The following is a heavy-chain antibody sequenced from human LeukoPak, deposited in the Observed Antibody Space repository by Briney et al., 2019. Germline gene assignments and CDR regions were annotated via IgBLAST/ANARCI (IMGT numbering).Heavy chain of an antibody. Sequence: PGGSLRLSCAASGFTFSSYWMSWVRQAPGKGLEWVANIKQDGSEKYYVDSVKGRFTISRDNAKNSLYLQVNSLRAEDTAVYYCARCRGVAAAGSPLAPDYWGQGAPVTVSS. CDR1: GFTFSSYW. CDR3: ARCRGVAAAGSPLAPDY. CDR2: IKQDGSEK. J-gene: IGHJ4*02. V-gene: IGHV3-7*01. D-gene: IGHD6-13*01.